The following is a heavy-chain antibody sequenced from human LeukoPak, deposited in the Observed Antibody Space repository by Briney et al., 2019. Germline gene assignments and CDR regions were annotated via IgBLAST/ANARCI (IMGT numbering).Heavy chain of an antibody. J-gene: IGHJ3*01. CDR1: VGPISRSNW. CDR2: IYHSEST. V-gene: IGHV4-4*02. Sequence: SDTLSLTCAVSVGPISRSNWWSWVGQPPGAGLEGSEEIYHSESTNYNPSLKTRVTISVDKPKKQVCLKVGSVAVADSAVYYCGRRVDTDMVTLWGGDALDVWGQGTMVTVSS. CDR3: GRRVDTDMVTLWGGDALDV. D-gene: IGHD5-18*01.